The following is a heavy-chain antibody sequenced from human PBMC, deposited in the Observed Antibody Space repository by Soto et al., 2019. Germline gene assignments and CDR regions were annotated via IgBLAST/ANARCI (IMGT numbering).Heavy chain of an antibody. CDR2: INPNSGAT. Sequence: QVQLVQSGAELKKPGASVKVSCKASGHSFTGNYMHWVRQAPGQGLEWMGCINPNSGATNYAQKFQRRVNLTRYTTMRTVYLVRCILRSVDTSAYYCARPLLRFLEWVLDTYYYGMDGWGQATAVNVSS. CDR1: GHSFTGNY. V-gene: IGHV1-2*02. J-gene: IGHJ6*01. CDR3: ARPLLRFLEWVLDTYYYGMDG. D-gene: IGHD3-3*01.